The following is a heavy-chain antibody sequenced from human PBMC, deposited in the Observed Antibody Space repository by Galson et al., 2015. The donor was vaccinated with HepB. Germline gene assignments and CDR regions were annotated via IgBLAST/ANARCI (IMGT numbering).Heavy chain of an antibody. V-gene: IGHV3-30-3*01. CDR2: ISYDGSNK. CDR3: ARSWGVQLWLVHY. J-gene: IGHJ4*02. Sequence: SLRLSCAASGFTFSSYAMHWVRQAPGKGLEWVAVISYDGSNKYYADSVKGRFTISRDNSKNTLYLQMNSLRAEDTAVYYCARSWGVQLWLVHYWGQGTLVTVSS. D-gene: IGHD5-18*01. CDR1: GFTFSSYA.